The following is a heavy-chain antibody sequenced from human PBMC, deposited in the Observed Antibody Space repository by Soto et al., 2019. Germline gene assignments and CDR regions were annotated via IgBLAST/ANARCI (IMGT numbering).Heavy chain of an antibody. CDR2: IIPIFGTA. D-gene: IGHD3-22*01. CDR1: GGTFSSYA. V-gene: IGHV1-69*01. J-gene: IGHJ4*02. Sequence: QVQLVQSGAEVKKPGSSVKVSCKASGGTFSSYAISWVRQAPGQGLEWMGGIIPIFGTANYAQKFQGRVTITADESTRGADVELSSLRSEDTAVYYCAGGSGYYSPIDYWGQGTLVTVSS. CDR3: AGGSGYYSPIDY.